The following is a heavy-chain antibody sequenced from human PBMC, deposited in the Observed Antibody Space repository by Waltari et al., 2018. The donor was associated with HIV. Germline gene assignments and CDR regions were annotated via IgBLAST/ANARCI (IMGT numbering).Heavy chain of an antibody. CDR3: ARDLESTGGYYYYYGMDV. Sequence: QVQLVKSGAERKKPGSSVKVSCKASGGTCSTSAISGLGPPPGHGLEWMGGIIPFFGTANYAQKFQGRVTITADESTSTAYMELSSLRSEDTAVYYCARDLESTGGYYYYYGMDVWGQGTTVTVSS. CDR2: IIPFFGTA. V-gene: IGHV1-69*01. CDR1: GGTCSTSA. D-gene: IGHD3-3*01. J-gene: IGHJ6*02.